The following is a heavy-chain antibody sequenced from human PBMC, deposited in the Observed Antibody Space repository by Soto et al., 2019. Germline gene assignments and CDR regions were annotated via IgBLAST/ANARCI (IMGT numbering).Heavy chain of an antibody. CDR2: IDPSDSYT. CDR1: GYSFTSYW. J-gene: IGHJ6*02. Sequence: GESLKISCKGSGYSFTSYWISWVRQMPWKGLEWMGRIDPSDSYTNYSPSFQGHVTISADKSISTAYLQWSNLKASDTAMNYRARHILRTGQAHSYGMDVWGQGTTVTVSS. V-gene: IGHV5-10-1*01. D-gene: IGHD3-3*01. CDR3: ARHILRTGQAHSYGMDV.